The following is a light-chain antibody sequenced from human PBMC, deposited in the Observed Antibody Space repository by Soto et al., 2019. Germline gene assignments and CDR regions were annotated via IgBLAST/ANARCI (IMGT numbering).Light chain of an antibody. J-gene: IGLJ1*01. CDR3: SSYTSSSTV. Sequence: QSALTQPASVSGSPGQSITISCTGTSSDVGGYNYVSWYQQHPGKAPKLMIYEVSNRPSGVSNRFSGSKSVNTASLTISGLQAEDEADYYCSSYTSSSTVFGTGTKLTVL. CDR2: EVS. V-gene: IGLV2-14*01. CDR1: SSDVGGYNY.